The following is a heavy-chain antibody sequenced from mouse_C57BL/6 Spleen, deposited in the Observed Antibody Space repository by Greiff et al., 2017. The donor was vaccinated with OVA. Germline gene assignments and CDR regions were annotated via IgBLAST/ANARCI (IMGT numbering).Heavy chain of an antibody. CDR1: GYTFTSYW. CDR3: ARSVYYGSSFYAMDY. CDR2: INPSNGGT. Sequence: QVQLQQPGTELVKPGASVTLSCKASGYTFTSYWMHWVKQRPGQGLEWIGNINPSNGGTNYNEKFKSKATLTVDKSSSTAYMQLSSLTSEDSAVYCCARSVYYGSSFYAMDYWGQGTSVTVSS. J-gene: IGHJ4*01. D-gene: IGHD1-1*01. V-gene: IGHV1-53*01.